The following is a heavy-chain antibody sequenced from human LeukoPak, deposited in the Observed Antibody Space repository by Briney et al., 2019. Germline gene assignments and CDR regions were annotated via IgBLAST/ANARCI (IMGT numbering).Heavy chain of an antibody. J-gene: IGHJ5*02. CDR3: APPPYYYETNGYSVA. CDR2: IYYSGST. V-gene: IGHV4-39*01. CDR1: GGSISSSSYY. Sequence: SETLSLTCTVSGGSISSSSYYWGWIRQPPGKGLEGIGSIYYSGSTYYNPSLKSRVTISVDTSKNQFSLKLSSVTAADTAVYYCAPPPYYYETNGYSVAWGQGTLVTVSS. D-gene: IGHD3-22*01.